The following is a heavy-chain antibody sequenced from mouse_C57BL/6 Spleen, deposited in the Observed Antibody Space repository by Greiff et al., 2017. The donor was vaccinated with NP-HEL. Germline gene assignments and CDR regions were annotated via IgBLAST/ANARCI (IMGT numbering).Heavy chain of an antibody. V-gene: IGHV1-82*01. D-gene: IGHD2-4*01. J-gene: IGHJ2*01. Sequence: QVQLKESGPELVKPGASVKISCKASGYAFSSSWMNWVKQRPGKGLEWIGRIYPGDGDTNYNGKFKGKATLTADKSSSTAYMQLSSLTSEDSAVYFCATEGLGFFFDYWGQGTTLTVSS. CDR1: GYAFSSSW. CDR3: ATEGLGFFFDY. CDR2: IYPGDGDT.